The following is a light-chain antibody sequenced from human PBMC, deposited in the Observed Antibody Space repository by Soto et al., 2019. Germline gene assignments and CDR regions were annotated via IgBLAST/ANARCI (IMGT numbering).Light chain of an antibody. J-gene: IGLJ7*01. CDR3: QGWDSSSDHAV. Sequence: SYELTQPPSVSVAPGKTARITCGGNNTGSKSVHWYPQKPGQAPVLVIYYDSYRPSGIPERFAGSNSGNTATLTISWVEAGDEADYYWQGWDSSSDHAVFGGGTQLTVL. V-gene: IGLV3-21*04. CDR1: NTGSKS. CDR2: YDS.